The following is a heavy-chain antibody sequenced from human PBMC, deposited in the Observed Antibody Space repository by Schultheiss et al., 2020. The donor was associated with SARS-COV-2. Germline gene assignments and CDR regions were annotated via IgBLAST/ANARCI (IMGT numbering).Heavy chain of an antibody. V-gene: IGHV3-7*03. Sequence: GGSLRLSCAASGFTFSSYAMHWVRQAPGKGLEWVANIKQDGSEKYYVDSVKGRFTISRDNAKNSLYLQMNSLRAEDTAVYYCARGPITMVRGDLDYWGQGTLVTVSS. D-gene: IGHD3-10*01. J-gene: IGHJ4*02. CDR3: ARGPITMVRGDLDY. CDR2: IKQDGSEK. CDR1: GFTFSSYA.